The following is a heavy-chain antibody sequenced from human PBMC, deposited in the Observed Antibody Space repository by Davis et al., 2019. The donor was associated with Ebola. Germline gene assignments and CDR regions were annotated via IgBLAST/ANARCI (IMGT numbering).Heavy chain of an antibody. CDR1: GFTFSDFA. Sequence: GGSLRLSCSASGFTFSDFAMHWVRQAPGKGLEYVSGINDNGRRTHFADSVKGRFTISRDDSKNSVYLQMSSLRVEDTAVYYCIKDRRSNYAFDVWGQGTMVTVS. J-gene: IGHJ3*01. CDR2: INDNGRRT. V-gene: IGHV3-64D*08. CDR3: IKDRRSNYAFDV. D-gene: IGHD4-11*01.